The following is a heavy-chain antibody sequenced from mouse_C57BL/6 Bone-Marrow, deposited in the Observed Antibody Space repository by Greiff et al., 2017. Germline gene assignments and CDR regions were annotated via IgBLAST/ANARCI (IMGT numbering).Heavy chain of an antibody. Sequence: VQLQQSGAELVKPGASVKLSCTASGFNIKDYYMHWVKQRTEQGLEWIGRIDPEDGETKYDPKFQGKATITADTSSNTAYLQLSSLTSEDTAVYYCARWGSFAYWGQGTLVTVSA. CDR2: IDPEDGET. J-gene: IGHJ3*01. CDR1: GFNIKDYY. CDR3: ARWGSFAY. V-gene: IGHV14-2*01.